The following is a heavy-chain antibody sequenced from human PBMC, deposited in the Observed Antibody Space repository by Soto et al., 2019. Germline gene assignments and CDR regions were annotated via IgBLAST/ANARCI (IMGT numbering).Heavy chain of an antibody. Sequence: SETLSLTCTVSGGSISSYDYYWSWIRQPPGKGLECIGYIYYSGSTYYNPSLKSRVTISVDTSKNQFSLKLSSVTAADTAVYYCARELAIFGVVPSYGMDVWGQGTTVTVSS. J-gene: IGHJ6*02. D-gene: IGHD3-3*01. CDR3: ARELAIFGVVPSYGMDV. CDR1: GGSISSYDYY. V-gene: IGHV4-30-4*01. CDR2: IYYSGST.